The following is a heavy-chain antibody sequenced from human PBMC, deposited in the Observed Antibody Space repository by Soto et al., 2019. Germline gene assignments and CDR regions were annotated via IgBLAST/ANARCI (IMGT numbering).Heavy chain of an antibody. CDR2: IYYSGST. V-gene: IGHV4-31*03. J-gene: IGHJ4*02. Sequence: QVQLQESGPGLVKPSQTLSLTCTVSGGSISSGGYYWSWIRQHPGKGLEWIGYIYYSGSTYYNPSLKSXXTXSXXTSKNQFSLKLSSVTAADTAVYYCARVLSRSGVGYWGQGTLVTVSS. D-gene: IGHD3-3*01. CDR1: GGSISSGGYY. CDR3: ARVLSRSGVGY.